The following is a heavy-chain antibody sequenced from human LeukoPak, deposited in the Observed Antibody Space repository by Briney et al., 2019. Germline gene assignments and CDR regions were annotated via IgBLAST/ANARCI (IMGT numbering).Heavy chain of an antibody. CDR3: ARLAPTLKWELLPHWFDP. Sequence: GESLKISCKGSGYSFTSYWIGWVRQMPGKGLEWMGIIYPGDSDTRYSPSFQGQVAISADKSISTAYLRWSSLKASDTAMYYCARLAPTLKWELLPHWFDPWGQGTLVTVSS. CDR2: IYPGDSDT. CDR1: GYSFTSYW. V-gene: IGHV5-51*01. D-gene: IGHD1-26*01. J-gene: IGHJ5*02.